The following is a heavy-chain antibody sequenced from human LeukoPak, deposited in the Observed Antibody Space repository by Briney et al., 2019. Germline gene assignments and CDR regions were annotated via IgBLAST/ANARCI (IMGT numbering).Heavy chain of an antibody. Sequence: ASVKVSCKASGYTFTSYDINWVRQAPGQGLEWMGWINPNSGGTNYAQKFQGRVTMTRDTSISTAYMELSRLRSDDTAVYYCARDFGVGATILWFDPWGQGTLVTVSS. CDR2: INPNSGGT. J-gene: IGHJ5*02. D-gene: IGHD1-26*01. V-gene: IGHV1-2*02. CDR1: GYTFTSYD. CDR3: ARDFGVGATILWFDP.